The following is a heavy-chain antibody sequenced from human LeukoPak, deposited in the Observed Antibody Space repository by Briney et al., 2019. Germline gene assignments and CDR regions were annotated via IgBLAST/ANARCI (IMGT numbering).Heavy chain of an antibody. Sequence: GGSLRLSCAASGFTFSSYAMSWVRQAPGKGLEWVSAISGSGGSTYYADSVKGRFTISRDNSKNTLYLQMNSLRAEDTAVYYCAKDSGDFWSGLAPFDYWGQGTLVTVSS. CDR2: ISGSGGST. CDR3: AKDSGDFWSGLAPFDY. V-gene: IGHV3-23*01. J-gene: IGHJ4*02. CDR1: GFTFSSYA. D-gene: IGHD3-3*01.